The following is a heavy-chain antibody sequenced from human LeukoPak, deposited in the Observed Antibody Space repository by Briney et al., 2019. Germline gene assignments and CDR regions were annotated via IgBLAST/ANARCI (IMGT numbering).Heavy chain of an antibody. D-gene: IGHD6-13*01. CDR1: GYSFTGYY. J-gene: IGHJ6*03. Sequence: AASVKVSCKASGYSFTGYYIHWVRQAPGQGLEWMGWISAYNGNTNYAQKLQGRVTMTTDTSTSTAYMELRSLRSDDTAVYYCARWLAAAGSSRRYYYYMDVWGKGTTVTVSS. CDR3: ARWLAAAGSSRRYYYYMDV. CDR2: ISAYNGNT. V-gene: IGHV1-18*04.